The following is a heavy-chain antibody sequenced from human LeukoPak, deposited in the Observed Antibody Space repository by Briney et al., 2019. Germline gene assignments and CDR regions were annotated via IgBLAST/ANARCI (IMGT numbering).Heavy chain of an antibody. D-gene: IGHD3-10*01. V-gene: IGHV3-15*01. CDR1: GFTFSNAW. J-gene: IGHJ4*02. Sequence: AGGSLRLSCAASGFTFSNAWMSWVRQAPGKGLEWVGRIKSKTDGGTTDYAAPVKGRFTISRDDSKNTLYLQMNSLKTEDTAVYYRTTSGRYDTTPSFDYWGQGTLVTVSS. CDR3: TTSGRYDTTPSFDY. CDR2: IKSKTDGGTT.